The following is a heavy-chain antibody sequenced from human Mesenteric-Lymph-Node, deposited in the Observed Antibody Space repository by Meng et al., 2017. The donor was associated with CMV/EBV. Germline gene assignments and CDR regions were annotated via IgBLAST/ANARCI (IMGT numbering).Heavy chain of an antibody. Sequence: LSLTCAASGFTFQEYTMHWVRLGPGKGLEWVALIRWDGESAHYVDSVRGRFTISRDNNKSSLYLQMSGLKTEDTALYYCVKESRNFGYYGVDVWGQGTTVTVSS. CDR2: IRWDGESA. J-gene: IGHJ6*02. D-gene: IGHD3-3*02. V-gene: IGHV3-43*01. CDR3: VKESRNFGYYGVDV. CDR1: GFTFQEYT.